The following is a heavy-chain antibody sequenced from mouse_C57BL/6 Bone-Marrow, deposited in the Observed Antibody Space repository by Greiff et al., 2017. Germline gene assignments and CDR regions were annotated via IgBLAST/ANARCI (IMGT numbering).Heavy chain of an antibody. Sequence: VQLKESGAELVRPGASVKLSCTASGFNINDDYMHWVKQRPEQGLEWIGWIDPENGDTDYASKFQGKATLTVDKSSSTAYMQLSSLTSEDSAVYYCAREGYYYGNYWYFDVWGTGTTVTVSS. CDR2: IDPENGDT. J-gene: IGHJ1*03. D-gene: IGHD1-1*01. CDR3: AREGYYYGNYWYFDV. V-gene: IGHV14-4*01. CDR1: GFNINDDY.